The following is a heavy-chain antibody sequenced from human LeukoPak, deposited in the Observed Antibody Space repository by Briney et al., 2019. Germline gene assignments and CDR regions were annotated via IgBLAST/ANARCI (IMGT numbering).Heavy chain of an antibody. J-gene: IGHJ5*02. Sequence: GGSLRLSCAASGFTFSSYPMSGVRQAPGRGLEWVSAISGSGGSTYYADSVKGRFTISRDNSKNTLYLQMNSLRAEDTAVYYWARKGVGVTIAHWGQGTLVTVSS. CDR1: GFTFSSYP. D-gene: IGHD1-26*01. V-gene: IGHV3-23*01. CDR2: ISGSGGST. CDR3: ARKGVGVTIAH.